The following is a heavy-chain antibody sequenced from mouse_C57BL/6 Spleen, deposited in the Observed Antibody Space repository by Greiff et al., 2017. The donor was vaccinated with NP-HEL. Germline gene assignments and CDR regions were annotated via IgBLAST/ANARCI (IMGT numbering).Heavy chain of an antibody. J-gene: IGHJ1*03. CDR2: INPNNGGT. Sequence: EVQLQQSGPELVKPGASVKIPCKASGYTFTDYNMDWVKQSHGKSLEWIGDINPNNGGTIYNQKFKGKATLTVDKSSSTAYMELRSLTSEDTAVYYCAREGEYGSSYGYFDVWGTGTTVTVSS. D-gene: IGHD1-1*01. V-gene: IGHV1-18*01. CDR3: AREGEYGSSYGYFDV. CDR1: GYTFTDYN.